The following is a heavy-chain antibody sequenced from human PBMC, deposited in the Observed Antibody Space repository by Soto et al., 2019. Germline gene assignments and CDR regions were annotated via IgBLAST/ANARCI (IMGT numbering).Heavy chain of an antibody. J-gene: IGHJ4*02. CDR3: ARENGDFDY. Sequence: QVQLVQSGVEVKKPGASVKVSCKAAGYTFTNYDINWVRQASGQGLEWMGWLTPNNGDTGIAQKSRGRLTMTRNTSISTAYMELSSLRSEDSAVYYCARENGDFDYWGQGSQVTVSS. CDR1: GYTFTNYD. V-gene: IGHV1-8*01. CDR2: LTPNNGDT. D-gene: IGHD4-17*01.